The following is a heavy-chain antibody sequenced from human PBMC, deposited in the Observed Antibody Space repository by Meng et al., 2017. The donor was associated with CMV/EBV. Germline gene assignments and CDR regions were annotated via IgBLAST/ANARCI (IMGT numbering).Heavy chain of an antibody. Sequence: SFSGNYWRWIRRPPGKGLEWIGEINHSGSTDYNPSLKSRVTISVDTSKNQFSLKLSSVTAADTAVYYCARGDYYDSSGYYLRTLFDYWGQGTLVTVSS. J-gene: IGHJ4*02. V-gene: IGHV4-34*01. D-gene: IGHD3-22*01. CDR1: SFSGNY. CDR2: INHSGST. CDR3: ARGDYYDSSGYYLRTLFDY.